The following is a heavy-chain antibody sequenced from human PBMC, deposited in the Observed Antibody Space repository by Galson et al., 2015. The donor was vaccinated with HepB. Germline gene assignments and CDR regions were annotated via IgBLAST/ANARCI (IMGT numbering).Heavy chain of an antibody. CDR2: ISYDGSNK. CDR3: AKDMRRDGEDFDY. Sequence: SLRLSCAASGFTFSSYGMHWVRQAPGKGLEWVAVISYDGSNKYYADSVKGRFTISRDNSKNSLYLQMNSLRAEDTALYYCAKDMRRDGEDFDYWGQGTLVTVSS. V-gene: IGHV3-30*18. J-gene: IGHJ4*02. CDR1: GFTFSSYG. D-gene: IGHD2-21*02.